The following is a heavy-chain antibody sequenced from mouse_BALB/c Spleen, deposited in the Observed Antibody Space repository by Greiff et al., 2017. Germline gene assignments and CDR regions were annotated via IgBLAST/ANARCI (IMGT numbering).Heavy chain of an antibody. CDR1: GFTFSSYA. CDR2: ISSGGSYT. J-gene: IGHJ4*01. CDR3: ARAGVVATRAMDY. V-gene: IGHV5-9-4*01. D-gene: IGHD1-1*01. Sequence: EVQLVESGGGLVKPGGSLKLSCAASGFTFSSYAMSWVRQSPEKRLEWVAEISSGGSYTYYPDTVTGRFTISRDNAKNTLYLEMSSLRSEDTAMYYCARAGVVATRAMDYWGQGTSVTVSS.